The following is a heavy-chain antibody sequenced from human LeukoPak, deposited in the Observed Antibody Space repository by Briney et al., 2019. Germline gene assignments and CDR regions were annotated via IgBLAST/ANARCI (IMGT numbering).Heavy chain of an antibody. Sequence: GASVKVSCKVSGYTLTELSMHWVRQAPGKGLEWMGGFDPEDGETIYAQKFQGRVTMTEDTSTDTAYMELSSLRSEDTAVYYCATGGGSYNYYYMDVWGKGTTVTVSS. CDR1: GYTLTELS. CDR2: FDPEDGET. V-gene: IGHV1-24*01. CDR3: ATGGGSYNYYYMDV. D-gene: IGHD1-26*01. J-gene: IGHJ6*03.